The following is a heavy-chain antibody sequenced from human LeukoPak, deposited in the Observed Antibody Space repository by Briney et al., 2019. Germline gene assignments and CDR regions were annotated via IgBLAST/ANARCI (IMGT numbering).Heavy chain of an antibody. D-gene: IGHD3-22*01. V-gene: IGHV3-30*18. CDR2: ISYDGSNK. CDR1: GFTFSSYA. J-gene: IGHJ4*02. Sequence: PGKSLRLSCVASGFTFSSYAMHRVRQAPGKGLEWVAVISYDGSNKYYADSVKGRFTISRDNSKNTLYLQMNSLRAEDTAVYYCANDPYSSGYYGGIDYWGQGTLVTVSS. CDR3: ANDPYSSGYYGGIDY.